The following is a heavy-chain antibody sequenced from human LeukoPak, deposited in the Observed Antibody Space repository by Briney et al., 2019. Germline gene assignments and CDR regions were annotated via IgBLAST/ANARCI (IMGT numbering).Heavy chain of an antibody. D-gene: IGHD3-10*01. CDR1: GYSFANYW. V-gene: IGHV5-51*01. CDR2: IYPGDSDT. Sequence: GESLKISCKGSGYSFANYWIGWVRQMPGKGLEWMGIIYPGDSDTRYSPSFQGQVTISADKSINTAYLQWSSLKASDIGMYYCAIWFDYYYFDSWGQGTLVTVSS. J-gene: IGHJ4*02. CDR3: AIWFDYYYFDS.